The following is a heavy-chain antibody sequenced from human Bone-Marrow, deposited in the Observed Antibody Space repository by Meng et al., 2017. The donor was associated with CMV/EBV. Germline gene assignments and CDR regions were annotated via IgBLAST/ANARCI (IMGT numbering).Heavy chain of an antibody. V-gene: IGHV3-23*01. CDR2: SGGSGGMT. CDR3: AKGGYSTSWWDLAY. D-gene: IGHD6-13*01. CDR1: GFDFSIYA. Sequence: ASGFDFSIYAMTWVRQAPGRGLEWVSGSGGSGGMTKYADSVKGRFTISRENSKNTLFLEMNSMRAEDTAVYYCAKGGYSTSWWDLAYWGQGTLVTVSS. J-gene: IGHJ4*02.